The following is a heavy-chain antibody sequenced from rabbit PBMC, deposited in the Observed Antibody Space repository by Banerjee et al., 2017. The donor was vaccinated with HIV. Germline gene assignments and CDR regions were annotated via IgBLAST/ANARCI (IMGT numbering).Heavy chain of an antibody. D-gene: IGHD8-1*01. V-gene: IGHV1S43*01. CDR3: ARELHTDFNL. CDR1: GFSFSGSYN. CDR2: IYTSTGST. Sequence: QEQLEESGGGLVKPEGSLTLTCKASGFSFSGSYNMCWVRQAPGKGLELIACIYTSTGSTWYATWVNGRFTISRSTSLNTVTLQMTSLTAADTATYFCARELHTDFNLWGPGTLVTVS. J-gene: IGHJ4*01.